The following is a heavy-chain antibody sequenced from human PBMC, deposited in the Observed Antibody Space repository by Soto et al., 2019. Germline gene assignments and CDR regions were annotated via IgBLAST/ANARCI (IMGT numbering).Heavy chain of an antibody. CDR3: ASGHSYAGFDY. J-gene: IGHJ4*02. CDR1: GDSISSGDYF. V-gene: IGHV4-30-4*01. Sequence: QVQLQESGPGLVKPSQTLSLTCTVSGDSISSGDYFWSWIRQPPGKGLEWIGYIYYNGNTYCNPSLKSRVTMSLDTSNNQFSLKLTSVTAADTAVFYCASGHSYAGFDYWGQGTLFTVSS. CDR2: IYYNGNT. D-gene: IGHD3-16*01.